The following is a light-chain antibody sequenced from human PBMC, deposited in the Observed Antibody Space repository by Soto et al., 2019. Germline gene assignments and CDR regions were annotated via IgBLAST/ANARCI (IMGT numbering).Light chain of an antibody. CDR3: QQYGSSPRT. Sequence: EIVMTQSPVALSVSPGESAALSCRASQSVGRNFAWYQQRPGQAPRLLIYDASSRATGIPDRFSGSASGTDFTLTISRLEPEDFAVYYCQQYGSSPRTFGQGTKVEIK. CDR1: QSVGRN. V-gene: IGKV3-20*01. J-gene: IGKJ1*01. CDR2: DAS.